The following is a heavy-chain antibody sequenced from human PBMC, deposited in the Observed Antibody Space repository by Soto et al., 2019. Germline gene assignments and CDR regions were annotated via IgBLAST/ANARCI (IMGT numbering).Heavy chain of an antibody. Sequence: QVQLQESGPGLVKPSQTLSLTCTVSGGSISSGGYYWSWIRQHPGKGLEWIGYIYYSGSTYYNPSLKSRVTISVDTSKNQFSMKLSSVTAADTAVYYCARGVGVSGSYSGVSWFDPWGQGTLVTVSS. V-gene: IGHV4-31*03. CDR2: IYYSGST. CDR1: GGSISSGGYY. CDR3: ARGVGVSGSYSGVSWFDP. D-gene: IGHD1-26*01. J-gene: IGHJ5*02.